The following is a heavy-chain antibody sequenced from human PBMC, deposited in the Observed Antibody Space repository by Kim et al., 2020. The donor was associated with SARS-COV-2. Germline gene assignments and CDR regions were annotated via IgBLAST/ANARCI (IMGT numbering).Heavy chain of an antibody. J-gene: IGHJ5*02. CDR3: TTILYRELFIRFDP. Sequence: GGSLRLSCAASGFTFSNAWMSWVRQAPGKGLEWVGRIKSKSDGGTTDYAAPVKGRFTISRDDSNNKLYLQMNSLKTEDTAVYYCTTILYRELFIRFDPWGQGTLVTVSS. D-gene: IGHD3-10*01. CDR2: IKSKSDGGTT. CDR1: GFTFSNAW. V-gene: IGHV3-15*01.